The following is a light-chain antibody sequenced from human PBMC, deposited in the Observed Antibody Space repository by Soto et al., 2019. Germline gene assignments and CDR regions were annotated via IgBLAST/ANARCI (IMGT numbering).Light chain of an antibody. J-gene: IGLJ3*02. CDR1: SSDVGGYNY. CDR3: YSYTSSSTWV. V-gene: IGLV2-14*01. CDR2: EVS. Sequence: QSALTQPASVSGSPGQSIAISCTGTSSDVGGYNYVSWYQQHPGKAPKLMIYEVSNRPSGVSNRFSGSKSDNTASLTISGLQAEDEADYYCYSYTSSSTWVFGGGTKVTVL.